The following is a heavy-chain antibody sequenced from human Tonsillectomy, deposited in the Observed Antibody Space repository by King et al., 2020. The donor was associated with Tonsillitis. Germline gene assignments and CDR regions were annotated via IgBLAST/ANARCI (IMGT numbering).Heavy chain of an antibody. V-gene: IGHV5-51*03. J-gene: IGHJ4*02. Sequence: QLVQSGAEVKKPGESLKISCKGSGYTFTNYWIDWVRQMPGKGLECMGIIYPGDPYTRYSPSFQGKVPISADKSIRTAYLQWSSLMASDTATYYCATSDTGTLDYWGQGTLVTVSS. CDR3: ATSDTGTLDY. CDR2: IYPGDPYT. CDR1: GYTFTNYW. D-gene: IGHD7-27*01.